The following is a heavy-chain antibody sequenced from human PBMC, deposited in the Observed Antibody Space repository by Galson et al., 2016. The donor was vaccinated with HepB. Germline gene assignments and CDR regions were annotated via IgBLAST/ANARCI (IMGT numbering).Heavy chain of an antibody. CDR1: GFTSSPYW. CDR2: INTDGTIT. V-gene: IGHV3-74*01. D-gene: IGHD3-16*01. CDR3: ARVIKGFTDY. Sequence: LRLSCAASGFTSSPYWMHWVRQAPGKGLVWVSQINTDGTITTYADSVKGRFTSSRDNAKNTLYLQMNSLRDEDTAVYYCARVIKGFTDYWGQGTLVTVSS. J-gene: IGHJ4*02.